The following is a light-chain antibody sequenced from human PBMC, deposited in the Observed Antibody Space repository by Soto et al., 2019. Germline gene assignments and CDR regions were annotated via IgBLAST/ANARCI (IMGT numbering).Light chain of an antibody. J-gene: IGLJ1*01. CDR3: NSYRTVSTYV. V-gene: IGLV2-14*01. CDR2: DVG. Sequence: QSALTQPASVSGSPGQSITIACTGTSSDIGGYNFVSWYQQHPGKAPKLLIYDVGNRPSGVSNRFSGSKSGNTASLTITGFQAADEAHYYCNSYRTVSTYVFGTGTKVTAL. CDR1: SSDIGGYNF.